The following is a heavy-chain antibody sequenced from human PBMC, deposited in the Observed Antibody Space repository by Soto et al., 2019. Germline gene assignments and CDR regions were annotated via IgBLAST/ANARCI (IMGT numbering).Heavy chain of an antibody. CDR3: ARDLAHSYAVNI. CDR2: IYDSGIT. V-gene: IGHV4-30-4*01. CDR1: GAAVRSGENY. Sequence: QVKLQESGPGLVKPSQTLSLTCTVSGAAVRSGENYWSWIRQTPGKGLEWIGYIYDSGITNYTPSLNSQVTMSLDTSINQVSLKLLSVTAADTAVYFCARDLAHSYAVNIWGQGTMVTVSS. D-gene: IGHD1-26*01. J-gene: IGHJ3*02.